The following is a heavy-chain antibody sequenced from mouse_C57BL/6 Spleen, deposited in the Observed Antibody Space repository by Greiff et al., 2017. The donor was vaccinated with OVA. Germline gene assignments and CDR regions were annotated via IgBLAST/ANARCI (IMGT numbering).Heavy chain of an antibody. J-gene: IGHJ2*01. D-gene: IGHD2-3*01. CDR2: IYPGSGST. Sequence: QVQLQQPGAELVKPGASVKMSRKASGYTFTSYWITWVKQRPGQGLEWIGDIYPGSGSTNYNEKFKSKATLTVDTSSSTAYMQLSSLTSEDSAVYYCARGVRDGYYFDYWGQGTTLTVSS. CDR3: ARGVRDGYYFDY. CDR1: GYTFTSYW. V-gene: IGHV1-55*01.